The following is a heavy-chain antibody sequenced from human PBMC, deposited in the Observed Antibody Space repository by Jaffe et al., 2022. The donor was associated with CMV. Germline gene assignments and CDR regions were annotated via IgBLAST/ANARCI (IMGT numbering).Heavy chain of an antibody. Sequence: QVQLVQSGAEVKKPGSSVKVSCKASGGTFSSYAISWVRQAPGQGLEWMGRIIPILGIANYAQKFQGRVTITADKSTSTAYMELSSLRSEDTAVYYCARGYCSGGSCYADPYYYYYYMDVWGKGTTVTVSS. CDR3: ARGYCSGGSCYADPYYYYYYMDV. CDR2: IIPILGIA. V-gene: IGHV1-69*09. CDR1: GGTFSSYA. J-gene: IGHJ6*03. D-gene: IGHD2-15*01.